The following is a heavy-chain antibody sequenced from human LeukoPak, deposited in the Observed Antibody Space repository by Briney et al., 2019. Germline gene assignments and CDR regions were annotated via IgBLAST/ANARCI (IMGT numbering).Heavy chain of an antibody. V-gene: IGHV3-30-3*01. CDR2: ISFNGDIK. CDR1: GFTFSSSA. J-gene: IGHJ6*02. Sequence: PGGSLRLSCAASGFTFSSSAVHWVRQAPGKGLEWIAFISFNGDIKYYADSVTGRFSTSRDNSKNMVYPQMNSLRAEDTALYYCARQSYDFWSRSMDVWGQGTMVTVSS. CDR3: ARQSYDFWSRSMDV. D-gene: IGHD3-3*01.